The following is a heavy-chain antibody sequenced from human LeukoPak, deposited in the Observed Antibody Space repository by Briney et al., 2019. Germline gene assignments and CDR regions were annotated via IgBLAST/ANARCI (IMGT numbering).Heavy chain of an antibody. J-gene: IGHJ3*02. CDR2: IYYTGST. Sequence: SETLSLTCTVSGGSISSYYWSWIRQPPGKGLECIGYIYYTGSTNYNPSLKSRVTISVDTSKNQFSLKLNSVTAADTAVYHCAGITYGANHFDIWGQGTMVTVSS. V-gene: IGHV4-59*01. D-gene: IGHD4-23*01. CDR3: AGITYGANHFDI. CDR1: GGSISSYY.